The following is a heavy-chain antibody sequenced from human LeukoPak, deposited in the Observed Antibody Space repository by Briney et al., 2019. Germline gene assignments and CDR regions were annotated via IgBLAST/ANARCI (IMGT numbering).Heavy chain of an antibody. CDR3: ARGRQQWLVRGSWFDP. V-gene: IGHV1-8*03. D-gene: IGHD6-19*01. J-gene: IGHJ5*02. CDR1: GYTFTSYD. CDR2: MNPNSGNT. Sequence: ASVKVSCKASGYTFTSYDINWVRQATGQGLEWMGWMNPNSGNTGYAQKFQGRVTINRNTSISTAYMELSSLRSEDTAVYYCARGRQQWLVRGSWFDPWGQGTLVTVSS.